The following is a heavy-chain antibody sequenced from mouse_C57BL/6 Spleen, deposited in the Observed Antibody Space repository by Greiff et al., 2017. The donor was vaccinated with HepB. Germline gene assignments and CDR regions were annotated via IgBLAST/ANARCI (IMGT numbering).Heavy chain of an antibody. J-gene: IGHJ3*01. CDR1: GYTFTSYW. Sequence: VQLQESGAELVKPGASVKMSCKASGYTFTSYWITWVKQRPGQGLEWIGDIYPGSGSTNYNEKFKSKATLTVDTSSSTAYMQLSSLTSEDSAVYYCARDYDDDRAWFAYWGQGTLVTVSA. V-gene: IGHV1-55*01. D-gene: IGHD2-4*01. CDR3: ARDYDDDRAWFAY. CDR2: IYPGSGST.